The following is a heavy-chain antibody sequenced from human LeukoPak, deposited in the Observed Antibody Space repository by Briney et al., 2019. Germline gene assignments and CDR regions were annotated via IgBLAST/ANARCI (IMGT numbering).Heavy chain of an antibody. CDR3: AGDGFLWFGELLNYYIDV. Sequence: ASVKVSCKASGYTFTSYYMHWGGQAPGQGGEGRGGINPNSGGTKYAQKVQGRGTMTRDTAIRKAYMELSRGRSEDRAVYYCAGDGFLWFGELLNYYIDVWGKGTTVTVSS. J-gene: IGHJ6*03. D-gene: IGHD3-10*01. CDR1: GYTFTSYY. CDR2: INPNSGGT. V-gene: IGHV1-2*02.